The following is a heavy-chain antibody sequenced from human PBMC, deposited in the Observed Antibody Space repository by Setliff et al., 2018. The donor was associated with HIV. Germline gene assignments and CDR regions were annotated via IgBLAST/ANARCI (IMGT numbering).Heavy chain of an antibody. D-gene: IGHD1-1*01. Sequence: PSETLSLTCTVSGGSFTSRSYYWGWIRQPPGKGLEWIGSIFYGGSTNYNPSLKSRVTISVDTSKNQFSLNLTSVTAADTAVYYCARDWNHYFYYMDVWGKGTTVTVSS. V-gene: IGHV4-39*02. CDR2: IFYGGST. CDR1: GGSFTSRSYY. J-gene: IGHJ6*03. CDR3: ARDWNHYFYYMDV.